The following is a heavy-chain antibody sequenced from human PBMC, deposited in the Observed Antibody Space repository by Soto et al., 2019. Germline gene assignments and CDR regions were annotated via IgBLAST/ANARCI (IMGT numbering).Heavy chain of an antibody. V-gene: IGHV3-53*01. CDR3: GARGGGGGY. CDR1: GFTVSNNY. Sequence: EVQLVESGGGLIQPGGSLRLSCAVSGFTVSNNYMSWVRQAPGKGLEGVSVIYSGGYTAYGDSVKGRFTISRDNSKNTLFLKMNSLGADETAVFYWGARGGGGGYWGQGTLVTVSS. J-gene: IGHJ4*02. D-gene: IGHD3-16*01. CDR2: IYSGGYT.